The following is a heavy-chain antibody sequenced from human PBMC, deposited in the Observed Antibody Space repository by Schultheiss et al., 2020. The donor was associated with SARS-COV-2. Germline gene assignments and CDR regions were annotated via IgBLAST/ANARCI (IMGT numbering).Heavy chain of an antibody. CDR3: ARVLHTTMTNRFDP. CDR1: GGTFSSYA. V-gene: IGHV1-69*06. CDR2: IIPIFGTA. J-gene: IGHJ5*02. Sequence: SVKVSCKASGGTFSSYAISWVRQAPGQGLEWMGGIIPIFGTANYAQKFQGRVTITADKSTSTAYMELSSLRSEDTAVYYCARVLHTTMTNRFDPWGQGTLVTVSS. D-gene: IGHD1-14*01.